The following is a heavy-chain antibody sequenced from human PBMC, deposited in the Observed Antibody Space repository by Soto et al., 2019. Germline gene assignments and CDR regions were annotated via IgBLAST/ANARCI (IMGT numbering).Heavy chain of an antibody. CDR2: INPSGGST. Sequence: ASVKVSCKASGYTFTSYYMHWVRQAPGQGLEWMGIINPSGGSTSYAQKFQGRVTMTRDTSTSTVYMELSSLRSEDTAVYYCARDGSGFWSGSYDILPGYLSRGMDVWGQGTTVTVYS. D-gene: IGHD3-9*01. J-gene: IGHJ6*02. CDR3: ARDGSGFWSGSYDILPGYLSRGMDV. CDR1: GYTFTSYY. V-gene: IGHV1-46*01.